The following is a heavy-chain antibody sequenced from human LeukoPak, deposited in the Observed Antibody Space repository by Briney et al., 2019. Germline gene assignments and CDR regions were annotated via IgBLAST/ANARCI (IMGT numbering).Heavy chain of an antibody. V-gene: IGHV4-59*08. Sequence: KPSETLSFTCTAANGSISSYYWSWIRQPPGKGLEFIGFIYYIGSTNYNPSLKSRVTISVDTSKNQFSLKLRSVTATDTAVYYCARHAQTASSPLDYWGQGTLVTVSS. CDR2: IYYIGST. CDR3: ARHAQTASSPLDY. D-gene: IGHD2-21*02. J-gene: IGHJ4*02. CDR1: NGSISSYY.